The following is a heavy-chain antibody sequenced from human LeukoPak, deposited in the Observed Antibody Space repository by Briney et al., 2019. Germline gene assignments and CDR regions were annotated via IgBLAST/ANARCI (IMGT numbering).Heavy chain of an antibody. J-gene: IGHJ4*02. CDR1: GFTFSSFG. V-gene: IGHV3-7*01. D-gene: IGHD2-8*01. CDR3: ARDATYCTNGVCYTRFDY. CDR2: MNLDGSEK. Sequence: GGSLRLSCAASGFTFSSFGMHWVRQAPGKGLEWVARMNLDGSEKYYVDSVKGRFTISRDNAKTSLYLEMNSLRAEDTAVYYCARDATYCTNGVCYTRFDYWGQGTLVTVSS.